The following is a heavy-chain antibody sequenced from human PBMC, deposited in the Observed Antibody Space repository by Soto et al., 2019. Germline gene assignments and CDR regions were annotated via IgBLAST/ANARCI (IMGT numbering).Heavy chain of an antibody. V-gene: IGHV3-23*01. J-gene: IGHJ3*02. CDR1: GFTFSSHV. D-gene: IGHD3-10*01. CDR2: ISGSGGST. Sequence: EVQLLESGGGLVQPGGSLRLSCAASGFTFSSHVMSWVRQAPGKGLEWVSVISGSGGSTYYADSVKGRFTISRDNSKNTRELQMNSLRAEDTAVYYRAKVGFVHYYGSGSWGGDSWGQGTMVTVSS. CDR3: AKVGFVHYYGSGSWGGDS.